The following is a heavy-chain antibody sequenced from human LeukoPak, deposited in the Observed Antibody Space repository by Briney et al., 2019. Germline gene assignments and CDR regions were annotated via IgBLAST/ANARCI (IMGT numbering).Heavy chain of an antibody. V-gene: IGHV3-30*02. CDR2: IRYDGDNK. J-gene: IGHJ4*02. CDR1: GFTFSNYG. Sequence: PGGSLRLSCAASGFTFSNYGMHWVRQAPGKGLEWVAFIRYDGDNKFYADSAKGRFTISRDNSKNTLYLQMNSLRAEDTAIYYCARSQGPYDYWGQGTLVTVSS. CDR3: ARSQGPYDY.